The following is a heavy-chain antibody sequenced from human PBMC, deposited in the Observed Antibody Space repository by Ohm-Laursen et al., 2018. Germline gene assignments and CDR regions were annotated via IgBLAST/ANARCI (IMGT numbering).Heavy chain of an antibody. Sequence: TLSLTCAISGDSVSSDSGAWNWIRQSPSRGLEWLGRTHYSSKWVYDYAVSVKSRITITPDTSKNQFSLQLNSVTPKDSAVYYCSRGQRNYYAMDVWGQGTTVTVSS. V-gene: IGHV6-1*01. D-gene: IGHD1-1*01. CDR1: GDSVSSDSGA. CDR2: THYSSKWVY. CDR3: SRGQRNYYAMDV. J-gene: IGHJ6*02.